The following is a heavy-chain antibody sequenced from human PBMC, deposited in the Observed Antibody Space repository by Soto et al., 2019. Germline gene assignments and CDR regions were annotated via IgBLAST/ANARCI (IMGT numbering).Heavy chain of an antibody. J-gene: IGHJ6*03. Sequence: PGGSLRLSCAASGFTFSNAWMSWVRQAPGKGLEWVGRIKSKTDGGTTDYAAPVKGRFTISRDDSKNTLYLQMNSLKTEDTAVYYCTTVDCSSTSCYAQNYYYYYYMDVWGKGTTVTVSS. D-gene: IGHD2-2*01. CDR3: TTVDCSSTSCYAQNYYYYYYMDV. V-gene: IGHV3-15*01. CDR1: GFTFSNAW. CDR2: IKSKTDGGTT.